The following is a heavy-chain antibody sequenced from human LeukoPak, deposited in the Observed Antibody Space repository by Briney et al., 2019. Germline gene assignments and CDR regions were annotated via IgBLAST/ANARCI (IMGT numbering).Heavy chain of an antibody. J-gene: IGHJ4*02. Sequence: SETLSLTCTVSGGSISSRSYYWGWIRQPPGKGLEWIGSIYYSGSTYYNPSLKSRVTISVDTSKNQFSLKLSSVTAADTAVYYCARHRFDHYDYWGQGTLVTVSS. V-gene: IGHV4-39*01. CDR1: GGSISSRSYY. D-gene: IGHD3-9*01. CDR2: IYYSGST. CDR3: ARHRFDHYDY.